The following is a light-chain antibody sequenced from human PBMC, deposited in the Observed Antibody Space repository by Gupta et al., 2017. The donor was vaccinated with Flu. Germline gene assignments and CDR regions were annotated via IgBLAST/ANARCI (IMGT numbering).Light chain of an antibody. V-gene: IGLV4-69*02. CDR1: SGHSTYA. CDR3: QTWGTGSVV. Sequence: QPALTPSPSASASLGTSVKLTCTLSSGHSTYAIAWHQQQPGKGPRFLMRVNSDGSHNKGDGIPDRFAGSSSGTGRYLTISSLQSEDEADYYCQTWGTGSVVFGGGIKLTVL. CDR2: VNSDGSH. J-gene: IGLJ2*01.